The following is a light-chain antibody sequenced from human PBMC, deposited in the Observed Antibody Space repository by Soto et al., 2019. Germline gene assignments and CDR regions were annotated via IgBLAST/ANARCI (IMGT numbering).Light chain of an antibody. Sequence: LVLTQSPGTLSLSPGERATLDCRANQSISSIYLAWYQQKPGQAPRLLIYAASSRATGIPDRFSGSGSVTDFTLTISRLEPEAFAVYYCQQYGSSSYTFGQGT. CDR1: QSISSIY. CDR3: QQYGSSSYT. J-gene: IGKJ2*01. V-gene: IGKV3-20*01. CDR2: AAS.